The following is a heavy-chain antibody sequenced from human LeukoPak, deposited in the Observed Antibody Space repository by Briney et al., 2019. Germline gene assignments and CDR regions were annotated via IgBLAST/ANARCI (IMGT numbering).Heavy chain of an antibody. CDR2: IKQDGSEK. CDR1: GFTFSSYW. Sequence: PGGSLRLSCAASGFTFSSYWMSWVRQAPGKGLEWVANIKQDGSEKYYVDSVKGRFTISRDNAKNSLYLQMNSLRAEDTAVYYCARAGLGLRFLEWLLSDAFDIWGQGTMVTVSS. D-gene: IGHD3-3*01. V-gene: IGHV3-7*01. CDR3: ARAGLGLRFLEWLLSDAFDI. J-gene: IGHJ3*02.